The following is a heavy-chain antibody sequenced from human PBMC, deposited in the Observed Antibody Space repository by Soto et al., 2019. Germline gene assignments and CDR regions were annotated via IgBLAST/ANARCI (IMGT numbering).Heavy chain of an antibody. D-gene: IGHD5-18*01. J-gene: IGHJ4*02. CDR3: ARDKDVGYSYGYYYFDC. CDR2: IIPIFGTA. V-gene: IGHV1-69*13. Sequence: ASVKVSCKASGGTFSSYAISWVRQAPGQGLEWMGGIIPIFGTANYAQKFQGRVTITADESTSTAYMELSSLRSEDTAVYYCARDKDVGYSYGYYYFDCWGQGTLVTVSS. CDR1: GGTFSSYA.